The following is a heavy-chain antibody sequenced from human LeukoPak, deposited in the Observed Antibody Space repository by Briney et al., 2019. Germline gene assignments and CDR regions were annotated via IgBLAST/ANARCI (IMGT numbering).Heavy chain of an antibody. CDR3: TRDRIMTDF. J-gene: IGHJ4*02. Sequence: GGSLRLSCVVSGFTLSSDWMSWVRQAPGKGLEWVSFIRNKASGGTTEHAASVRGRFTTSRDDSKSIAYLQMNSLKTEDTALYYCTRDRIMTDFWGQGTLVTVSS. CDR1: GFTLSSDW. V-gene: IGHV3-49*04. D-gene: IGHD2-15*01. CDR2: IRNKASGGTT.